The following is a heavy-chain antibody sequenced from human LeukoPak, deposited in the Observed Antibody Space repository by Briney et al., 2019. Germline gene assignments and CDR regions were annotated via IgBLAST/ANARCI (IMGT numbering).Heavy chain of an antibody. CDR3: TTLRGLTGTPGWGYYYYYYMDV. Sequence: GGSLRLSCAASGFTFSDHYMDWVRQAPGKGLEWVGRTRNKANSYTTEYAASVKGRFTISRDDSKNTLYLQMNSLKTEDTAVYYCTTLRGLTGTPGWGYYYYYYMDVWGKGTTVTVSS. D-gene: IGHD1-20*01. V-gene: IGHV3-72*01. CDR2: TRNKANSYTT. J-gene: IGHJ6*03. CDR1: GFTFSDHY.